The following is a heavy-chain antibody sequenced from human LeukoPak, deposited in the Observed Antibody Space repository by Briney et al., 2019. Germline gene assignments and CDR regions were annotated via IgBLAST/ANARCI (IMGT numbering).Heavy chain of an antibody. J-gene: IGHJ4*02. CDR2: INHSGST. V-gene: IGHV4-34*01. CDR1: GGSFSGYY. D-gene: IGHD5-18*01. CDR3: ARGLHPLRGYSYGYVY. Sequence: SETLSLTCAVYGGSFSGYYWSWIRQPPGKGLEWIGEINHSGSTNYNPSLKSRVTISVDKSKNQFSLKLSSVNAADTAVYYCARGLHPLRGYSYGYVYWGQGTLVTVSS.